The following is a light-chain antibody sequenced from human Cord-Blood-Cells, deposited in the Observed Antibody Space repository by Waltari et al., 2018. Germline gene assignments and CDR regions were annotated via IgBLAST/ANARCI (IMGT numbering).Light chain of an antibody. CDR3: MQALQTPAT. Sequence: DIVMTQSPLSLPVTPGEPASISCRSSQSLMHSNGYNSLYWYLQKPGQSPQLLIYLGSNRASWVPDRFSGSGSGTDFTLKISRVEAEDVGVYYCMQALQTPATFGQGTKVEIK. CDR1: QSLMHSNGYNS. V-gene: IGKV2-28*01. CDR2: LGS. J-gene: IGKJ1*01.